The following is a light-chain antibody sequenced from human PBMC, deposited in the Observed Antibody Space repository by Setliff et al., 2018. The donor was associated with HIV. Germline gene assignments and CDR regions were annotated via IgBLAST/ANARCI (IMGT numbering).Light chain of an antibody. V-gene: IGLV2-14*01. CDR3: SSYTSSSTLV. Sequence: QSVLTQPASVSGSPGQSITISCTGTSSDVGGSNYVSWYQHHPGKAPKLLIYEVSNRPSGVSNRFSGSKSGNTASLTISGLQAEDEADYYCSSYTSSSTLVFGTGTRSPS. CDR2: EVS. J-gene: IGLJ1*01. CDR1: SSDVGGSNY.